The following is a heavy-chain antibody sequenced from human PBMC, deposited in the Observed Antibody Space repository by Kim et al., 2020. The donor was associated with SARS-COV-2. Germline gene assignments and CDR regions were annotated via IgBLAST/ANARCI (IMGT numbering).Heavy chain of an antibody. CDR3: ARDPPYCSGAYCYSDN. CDR2: ISSSCSYI. D-gene: IGHD2-15*01. Sequence: GGSLRLSCAASGFTFSSYNMNWVRQAPGKGLEWVSSISSSCSYIYYADSVKGRFTISRDNAKNSLYLQMNSLRAEDTAVYFCARDPPYCSGAYCYSDNWGQGTLVTVSS. CDR1: GFTFSSYN. J-gene: IGHJ4*02. V-gene: IGHV3-21*01.